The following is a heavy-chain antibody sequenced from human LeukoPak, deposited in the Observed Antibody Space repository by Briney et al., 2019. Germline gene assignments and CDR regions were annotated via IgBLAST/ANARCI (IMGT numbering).Heavy chain of an antibody. CDR3: ARAHYDYVWGSSPIYMDV. CDR2: IYYSGST. D-gene: IGHD3-16*01. J-gene: IGHJ6*03. CDR1: GGSISSSSYY. V-gene: IGHV4-39*07. Sequence: SETLSLTCTVSGGSISSSSYYWGWIRQPPGKGLEWIGSIYYSGSTYYNPSLKSRVTISVDTSKNQFSLKLSSVTAADTAVYYCARAHYDYVWGSSPIYMDVWGKGTTVTVSS.